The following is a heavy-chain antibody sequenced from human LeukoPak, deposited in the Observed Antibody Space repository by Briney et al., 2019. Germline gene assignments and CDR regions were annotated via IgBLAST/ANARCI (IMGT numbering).Heavy chain of an antibody. CDR3: TSDTVEYYDFWSGYYTAPFDY. Sequence: PGGSLKLSCAASGFSFSGSATRWVRQASGKGLEWVGRIRSKANSYATAYAASVKGRLTSSRDDSKNTAYLQMNSLKTEDTAVYYCTSDTVEYYDFWSGYYTAPFDYWGQGTLVTVSS. J-gene: IGHJ4*02. CDR2: IRSKANSYAT. D-gene: IGHD3-3*01. V-gene: IGHV3-73*01. CDR1: GFSFSGSA.